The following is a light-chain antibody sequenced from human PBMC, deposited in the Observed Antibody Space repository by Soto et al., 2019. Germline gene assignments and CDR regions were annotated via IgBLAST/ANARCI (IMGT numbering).Light chain of an antibody. CDR1: QGITSA. V-gene: IGKV1-13*02. CDR2: VVS. CDR3: QQFSTYPLT. J-gene: IGKJ4*01. Sequence: GDRVTITCRSSQGITSAIAWYRQRPGMAPELLIYVVSTLASGVTSRFSGSGSGTDFTLTISALQPEDFATYYCQQFSTYPLTFGGGTKVDIK.